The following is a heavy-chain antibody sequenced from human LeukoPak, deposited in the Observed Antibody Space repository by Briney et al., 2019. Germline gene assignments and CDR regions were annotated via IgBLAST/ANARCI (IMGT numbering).Heavy chain of an antibody. CDR1: GGSFSGYY. D-gene: IGHD5-24*01. Sequence: SETLSLTCAVYGGSFSGYYWSWIRQPPGKGLEWIGEINHSGSTNYNPSLKSRVTISVDTSKNQFSLKLSSVTAADTAVYYCARMDGDGYNKGYYGMDVWGQGTTVTVSS. CDR3: ARMDGDGYNKGYYGMDV. V-gene: IGHV4-34*01. J-gene: IGHJ6*02. CDR2: INHSGST.